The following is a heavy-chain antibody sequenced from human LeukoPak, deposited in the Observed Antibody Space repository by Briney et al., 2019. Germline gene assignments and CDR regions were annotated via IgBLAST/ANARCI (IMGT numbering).Heavy chain of an antibody. V-gene: IGHV3-30*03. D-gene: IGHD6-13*01. CDR2: ISYDGSNK. J-gene: IGHJ4*02. CDR1: GFTFSSYG. CDR3: ASTAAGTIRFDY. Sequence: PGGSLRLSCAASGFTFSSYGMHWVRQAPGKGLEWVAVISYDGSNKYYADSVKGRFTISRDNSKNTLYLQMNSLRAEDTAVYYCASTAAGTIRFDYWGQGTLVTVSS.